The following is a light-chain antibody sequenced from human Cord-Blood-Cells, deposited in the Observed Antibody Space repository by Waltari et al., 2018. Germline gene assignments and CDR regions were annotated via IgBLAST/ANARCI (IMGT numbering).Light chain of an antibody. Sequence: QSALTQPASVSGSPGPSITISCTGTSSYVGGYNSVSWYQQHPGKAPKLMIYDVSNRPSGVSNRFSGSKSGNTASLTISGLQAEDEADYYCSSYTSSSTYWVFGGGTKLTVL. CDR2: DVS. V-gene: IGLV2-14*03. CDR3: SSYTSSSTYWV. CDR1: SSYVGGYNS. J-gene: IGLJ3*02.